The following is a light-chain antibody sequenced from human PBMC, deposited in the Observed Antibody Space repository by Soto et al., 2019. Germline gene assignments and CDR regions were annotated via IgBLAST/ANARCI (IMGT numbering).Light chain of an antibody. CDR2: KDS. V-gene: IGLV3-27*01. CDR3: YSAADNNRV. CDR1: VLAKKY. Sequence: SYELTQPSSVSVSPGQTARITCSGDVLAKKYARWFQQKPGQAPVLVIYKDSERPSGIPERFSGSSSGTTVTLTIRGAQVEDEADYYCYSAADNNRVFGGGTKVTVL. J-gene: IGLJ3*02.